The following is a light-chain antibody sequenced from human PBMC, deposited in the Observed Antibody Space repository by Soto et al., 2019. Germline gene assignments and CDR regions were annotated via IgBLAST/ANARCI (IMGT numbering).Light chain of an antibody. CDR3: QQYNSYS. CDR2: HAS. Sequence: DIRMTQSASTLPASVGDGVNIXCRASQSVLNWFGWYQQTAGPAPKVLIYHASNLQSGVPSRVSGSGSGTECTLTISSLQPDDFATDYCQQYNSYSFGQGTKVDIK. J-gene: IGKJ1*01. CDR1: QSVLNW. V-gene: IGKV1-5*01.